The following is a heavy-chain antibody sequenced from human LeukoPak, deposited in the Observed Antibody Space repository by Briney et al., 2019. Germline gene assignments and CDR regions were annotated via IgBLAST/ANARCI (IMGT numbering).Heavy chain of an antibody. J-gene: IGHJ6*03. Sequence: GASVKVSCKASGGTFSSYAISWVRQAPGQGLEWMGWINPNSGGTNYAQKFQGRVTMTRDTSISTAYMELSRLRSDDTAVYYCARGGATDYYYYYMDVWGKGTTVTVSS. CDR2: INPNSGGT. V-gene: IGHV1-2*02. CDR1: GGTFSSYA. D-gene: IGHD1-26*01. CDR3: ARGGATDYYYYYMDV.